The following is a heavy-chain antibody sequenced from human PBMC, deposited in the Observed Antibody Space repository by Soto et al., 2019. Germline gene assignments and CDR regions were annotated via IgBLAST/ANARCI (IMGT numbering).Heavy chain of an antibody. CDR2: MNPNSGNT. J-gene: IGHJ6*02. Sequence: ASLKVSCKASGYTFTSYDINWVRQATGQGLEWMGWMNPNSGNTGYAQKFQGRVTMTRNTSISTAYMELSSLRSEDTAVYYCERGGRGSGSYYIYYYYYGMDVWGHGTTVTVSS. CDR1: GYTFTSYD. V-gene: IGHV1-8*01. D-gene: IGHD3-10*01. CDR3: ERGGRGSGSYYIYYYYYGMDV.